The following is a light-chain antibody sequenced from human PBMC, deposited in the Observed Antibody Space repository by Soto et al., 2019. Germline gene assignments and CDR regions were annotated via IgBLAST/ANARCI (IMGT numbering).Light chain of an antibody. J-gene: IGLJ2*01. Sequence: QSALTQPASVSGSPGQAITISCTGTSSDVGSYNIVSWYQQHPGKAPKLIIYEGSKRPSGISNRFSGSKSGNTASLTISGLEAEDEAEYFCSSYEPSTTIVVFGGGTKLTVL. V-gene: IGLV2-23*03. CDR3: SSYEPSTTIVV. CDR2: EGS. CDR1: SSDVGSYNI.